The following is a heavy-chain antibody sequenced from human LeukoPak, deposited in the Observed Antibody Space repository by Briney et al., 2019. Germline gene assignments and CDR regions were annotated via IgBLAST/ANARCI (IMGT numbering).Heavy chain of an antibody. Sequence: ASVNVSCKASGYTFTTYGITWVRQAPGQGPEWMGWISAYNGNTNYAQKFQGRVTMTIATSTSTAYMELRSLKSDDTAVYYCARVWGYYYDSSGYSDFDYWGQGTLVTVSS. D-gene: IGHD3-22*01. CDR1: GYTFTTYG. CDR3: ARVWGYYYDSSGYSDFDY. J-gene: IGHJ4*02. V-gene: IGHV1-18*01. CDR2: ISAYNGNT.